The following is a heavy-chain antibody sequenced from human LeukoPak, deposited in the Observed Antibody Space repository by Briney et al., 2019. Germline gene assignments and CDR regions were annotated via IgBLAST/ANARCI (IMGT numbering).Heavy chain of an antibody. D-gene: IGHD5-18*01. V-gene: IGHV3-48*01. CDR2: ISSSSSTI. CDR1: RFTFSSYS. CDR3: ARGYSYGFDY. J-gene: IGHJ4*02. Sequence: GGSLRLSCAASRFTFSSYSMNWVRQAPGKGLEWVSYISSSSSTIYYADSVKGRFTISRDNAKNSLYLQMNSLRAEDTAVYYCARGYSYGFDYWGQGTLVTVSS.